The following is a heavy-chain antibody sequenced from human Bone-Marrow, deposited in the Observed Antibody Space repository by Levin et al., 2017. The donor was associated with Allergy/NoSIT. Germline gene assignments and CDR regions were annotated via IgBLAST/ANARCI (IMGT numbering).Heavy chain of an antibody. CDR2: INPNSGGT. Sequence: ASVKVSCKASGYTFTGYYMHWVRQAPGQGLEWMGWINPNSGGTNYAQKFQGRVTMTRDTSISTAYMELSRLRSDDTAVYYCARGGVGNIVAPRFDYWGQGTLVTVSS. D-gene: IGHD5-12*01. CDR3: ARGGVGNIVAPRFDY. CDR1: GYTFTGYY. V-gene: IGHV1-2*02. J-gene: IGHJ4*02.